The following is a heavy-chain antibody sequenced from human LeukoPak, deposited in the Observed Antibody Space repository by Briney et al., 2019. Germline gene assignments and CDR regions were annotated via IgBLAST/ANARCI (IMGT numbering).Heavy chain of an antibody. D-gene: IGHD3-10*01. J-gene: IGHJ4*02. V-gene: IGHV3-30*04. CDR3: ARALGDYGSGSYLDY. CDR1: GFTFSSYA. CDR2: ISYDGSNK. Sequence: GGSLRLSSAASGFTFSSYAMHWVRQAPGKGLEWVAVISYDGSNKYYADSVKGRFTISRDNSKNTLYLQMNSLRAEDTAVYYCARALGDYGSGSYLDYWGQGTLVTVSS.